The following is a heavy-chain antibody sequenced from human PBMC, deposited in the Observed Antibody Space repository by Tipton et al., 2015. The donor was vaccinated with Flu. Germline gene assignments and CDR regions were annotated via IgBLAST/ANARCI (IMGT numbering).Heavy chain of an antibody. J-gene: IGHJ5*01. CDR2: MYSSGTT. D-gene: IGHD3-10*01. CDR3: ARGSGSGTYMIFDF. V-gene: IGHV4-59*10. CDR1: GFTVSSNY. Sequence: LRLSCAASGFTVSSNYMSWVRQAPGKGLEWIGRMYSSGTTKYNPSLKSRVTMSVDTTKNQFSLKLSSVTAADTAVYYCARGSGSGTYMIFDFWGQGTLVTVSS.